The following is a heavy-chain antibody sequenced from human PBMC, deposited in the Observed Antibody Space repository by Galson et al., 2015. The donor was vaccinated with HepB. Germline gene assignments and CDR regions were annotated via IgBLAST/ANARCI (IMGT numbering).Heavy chain of an antibody. CDR3: TTHGVWSGGY. J-gene: IGHJ4*02. Sequence: SLRLSCAASGFIFSNAWMSWVRQAPGEGLEWVGRIKSKDAGGTTDYAAPVQGRFTISGDDSKSTLYLQMNSLKTEDSAVYYCTTHGVWSGGYWGQGTLVTVSS. V-gene: IGHV3-15*01. D-gene: IGHD3-3*01. CDR1: GFIFSNAW. CDR2: IKSKDAGGTT.